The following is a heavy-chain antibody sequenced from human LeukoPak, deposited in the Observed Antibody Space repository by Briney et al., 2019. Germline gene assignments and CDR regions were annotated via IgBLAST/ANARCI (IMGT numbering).Heavy chain of an antibody. V-gene: IGHV3-53*04. CDR3: ARATGSCWYTFYY. J-gene: IGHJ4*02. Sequence: PGGSLRLSCAASGFNVSSNYMSWVRQAPGKGLEWVSAIYSGGSTYYTDSVKGRFTISRPNSKNTLYLQMNSLRTEDTAVYYCARATGSCWYTFYYWGQGTLVTVSS. D-gene: IGHD6-19*01. CDR2: IYSGGST. CDR1: GFNVSSNY.